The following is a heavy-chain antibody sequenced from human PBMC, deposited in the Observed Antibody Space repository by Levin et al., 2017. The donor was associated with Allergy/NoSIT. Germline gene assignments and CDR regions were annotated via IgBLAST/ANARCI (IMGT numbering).Heavy chain of an antibody. Sequence: PSETLSLTCTVSGDSISSHYWSWIRQPAGKGLEWIGRIYSSGSADYNPSLKSRVSMSVDTSKKQFSLRLRSVTAADTAVYYCARGYGVVTVAAFDIWGQGTMVTVSS. CDR2: IYSSGSA. J-gene: IGHJ3*02. V-gene: IGHV4-4*07. D-gene: IGHD4-23*01. CDR3: ARGYGVVTVAAFDI. CDR1: GDSISSHY.